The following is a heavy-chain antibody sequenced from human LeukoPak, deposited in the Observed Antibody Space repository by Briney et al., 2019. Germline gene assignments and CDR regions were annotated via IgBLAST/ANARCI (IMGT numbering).Heavy chain of an antibody. Sequence: PGGSLRLSCAASGVTFSSYAMSWVRQAPGKGLEWVSGISASGGSTYYADAVKGRFTISRDNPKNTLSLQMNSLRAEDTAVYYFAITYYYDTSGSSYYFDYWGQGTLVTVSS. CDR2: ISASGGST. CDR3: AITYYYDTSGSSYYFDY. V-gene: IGHV3-23*01. J-gene: IGHJ4*02. CDR1: GVTFSSYA. D-gene: IGHD3-22*01.